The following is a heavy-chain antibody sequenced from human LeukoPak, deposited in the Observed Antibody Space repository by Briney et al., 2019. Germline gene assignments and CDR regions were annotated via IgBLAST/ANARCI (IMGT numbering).Heavy chain of an antibody. CDR3: AKDRSDSKYANDAFDI. Sequence: GGSPRLSCAASGFTFSSYGMHWVRQAPGKGLEWVAFIRYDGSNKYYADSVKGRFTISRDNSKNTLYLQMNSLRAEDTAVYYCAKDRSDSKYANDAFDIWGQGTMVTVSS. CDR2: IRYDGSNK. V-gene: IGHV3-30*02. CDR1: GFTFSSYG. D-gene: IGHD2-15*01. J-gene: IGHJ3*02.